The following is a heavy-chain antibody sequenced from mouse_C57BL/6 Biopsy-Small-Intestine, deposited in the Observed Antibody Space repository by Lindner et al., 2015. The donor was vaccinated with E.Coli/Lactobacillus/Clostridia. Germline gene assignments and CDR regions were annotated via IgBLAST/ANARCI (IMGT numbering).Heavy chain of an antibody. CDR3: ARRFYTMDS. Sequence: QLQESGAELMKPGASVKVSCKATGYTFTGYWIEWVKQRPGHGLEWIGEILPGIDSTNYNEKFKGKATFTADTSSNTVYMQLSGLTTEDSAIYYCARRFYTMDSWGQGTSVTVSS. CDR1: GYTFTGYW. V-gene: IGHV1-9*01. J-gene: IGHJ4*01. CDR2: ILPGIDST.